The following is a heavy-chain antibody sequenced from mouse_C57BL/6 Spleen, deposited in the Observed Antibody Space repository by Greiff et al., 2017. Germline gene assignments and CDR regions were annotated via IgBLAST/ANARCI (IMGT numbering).Heavy chain of an antibody. CDR1: GYAFSSYW. CDR2: IYPGDGDT. Sequence: VQLQESGAELVKPGASVKISCKASGYAFSSYWMNWVKQRPGKGLEWIGQIYPGDGDTNYNGRFKGKATLTADKSSSTAYMQLSSLTSEDSAVYFCARKDYSNYEDAMDYWGQGTSVTVSS. D-gene: IGHD2-5*01. V-gene: IGHV1-80*01. CDR3: ARKDYSNYEDAMDY. J-gene: IGHJ4*01.